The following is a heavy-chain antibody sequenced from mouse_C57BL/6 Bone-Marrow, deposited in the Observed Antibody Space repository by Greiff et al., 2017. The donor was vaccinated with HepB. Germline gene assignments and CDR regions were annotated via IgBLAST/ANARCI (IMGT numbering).Heavy chain of an antibody. J-gene: IGHJ3*01. V-gene: IGHV5-9-1*02. CDR3: TRDRCGNSGFAY. Sequence: EVKVVESGEGLVKPGGSLKLSCAASGFTFSSYAMSWVRQTPEKRLEWVAYISSGGDYIYYADTVKGRFTISRDNARNTLYLQMSSLKSEDTAMYYCTRDRCGNSGFAYWGQGTLVTVSA. CDR1: GFTFSSYA. CDR2: ISSGGDYI. D-gene: IGHD2-1*01.